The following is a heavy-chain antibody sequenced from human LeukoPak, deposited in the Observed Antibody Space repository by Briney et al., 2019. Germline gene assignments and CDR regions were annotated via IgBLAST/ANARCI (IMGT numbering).Heavy chain of an antibody. CDR2: IYYSGST. V-gene: IGHV4-59*01. CDR3: ARDTGRVFDY. D-gene: IGHD1-14*01. CDR1: GGSIGSYY. Sequence: PSETLSLTCTVSGGSIGSYYWSWIRQPPGKGLEWIGYIYYSGSTNYNPSLKSRVTISVDTSKNQFSLKLSSVTAADTAVYYCARDTGRVFDYWGQGTLVTVSS. J-gene: IGHJ4*02.